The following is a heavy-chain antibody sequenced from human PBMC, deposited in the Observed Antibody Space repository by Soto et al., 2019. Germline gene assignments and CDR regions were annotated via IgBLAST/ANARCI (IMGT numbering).Heavy chain of an antibody. CDR3: ARGEGSSWYSSGWLPPYYYYGMDV. Sequence: QVQLVESGGGVVQPGRSLRLSCAASGFTFSSYAMHWVRQAPGKGLEWVAVISYDGSNKYYADSVKGRFTISRDNSKNPLYLQMNSLRAEDTAVYYCARGEGSSWYSSGWLPPYYYYGMDVWGQGTTVTVSS. D-gene: IGHD6-19*01. CDR1: GFTFSSYA. CDR2: ISYDGSNK. V-gene: IGHV3-30-3*01. J-gene: IGHJ6*02.